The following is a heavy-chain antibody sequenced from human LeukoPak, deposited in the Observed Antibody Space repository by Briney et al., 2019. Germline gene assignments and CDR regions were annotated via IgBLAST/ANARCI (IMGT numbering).Heavy chain of an antibody. D-gene: IGHD3-22*01. Sequence: SETLSLTCNVSGDSISSSSYFWDWIRQPPGKGLEWIGNVYYTGDTHYNPSLESRVTISVDRSKNQFSLKLSSVTAADTAVYYCARDSYYYDSSGYYFSDHWGQGTLVTVSS. CDR1: GDSISSSSYF. CDR2: VYYTGDT. V-gene: IGHV4-39*07. CDR3: ARDSYYYDSSGYYFSDH. J-gene: IGHJ4*02.